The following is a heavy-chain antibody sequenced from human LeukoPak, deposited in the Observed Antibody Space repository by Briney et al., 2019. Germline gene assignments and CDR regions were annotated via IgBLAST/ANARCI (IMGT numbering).Heavy chain of an antibody. D-gene: IGHD6-19*01. CDR3: ARGGGDSSGWYGDYYYYGMDV. CDR1: GGSFSGYY. CDR2: INHSGST. V-gene: IGHV4-34*01. Sequence: SETLSLTCAVYGGSFSGYYWSWIRQPPGKGLEWIGEINHSGSTNYNPSLKSRVTISVDTSKNQFSLKLSSETAADTAVYYCARGGGDSSGWYGDYYYYGMDVWGQGTTVTVSS. J-gene: IGHJ6*02.